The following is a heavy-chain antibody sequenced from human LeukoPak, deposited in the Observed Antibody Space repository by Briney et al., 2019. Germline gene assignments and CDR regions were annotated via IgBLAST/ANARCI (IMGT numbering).Heavy chain of an antibody. CDR1: GFTFDDYG. Sequence: PGGSLRLSCAASGFTFDDYGMSWVHQAPGKGLEWVSGINWNGGSTGYADSVKGRFTISRDNAKNSLYLQMNSLRAEDTALYHCARPRSRGYSSSWYEGNAFDIWGQGTMVTVSS. CDR2: INWNGGST. CDR3: ARPRSRGYSSSWYEGNAFDI. J-gene: IGHJ3*02. D-gene: IGHD6-13*01. V-gene: IGHV3-20*01.